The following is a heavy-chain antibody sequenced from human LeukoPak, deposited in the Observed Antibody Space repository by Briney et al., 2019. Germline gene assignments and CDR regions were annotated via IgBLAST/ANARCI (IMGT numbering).Heavy chain of an antibody. D-gene: IGHD2-15*01. Sequence: SETLSLTCTVSGGSISSSSYFWGWIRQPPGKGLECIAIIYYSGKTRYNPSLRSRVTISVDTSKNQFSLKLSSMTAADTALYYCARVGSCGGGTCAWDYWGLGTLVTVSS. V-gene: IGHV4-39*01. J-gene: IGHJ4*02. CDR1: GGSISSSSYF. CDR3: ARVGSCGGGTCAWDY. CDR2: IYYSGKT.